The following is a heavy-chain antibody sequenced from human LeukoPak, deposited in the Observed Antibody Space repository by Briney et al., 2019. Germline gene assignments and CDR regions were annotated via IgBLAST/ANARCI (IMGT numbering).Heavy chain of an antibody. Sequence: AGGSLRLSCAASGFTISSYAMSWVRQAPGKGLEWVSAISGSGGSTYYADSVKGRFTISTDNSKNTLYLQMNRLRAEDAAVYYCAKGGVLLWFGSKGNAFDIWGQRRMVTLSS. CDR1: GFTISSYA. CDR2: ISGSGGST. V-gene: IGHV3-23*01. CDR3: AKGGVLLWFGSKGNAFDI. D-gene: IGHD3-10*01. J-gene: IGHJ3*02.